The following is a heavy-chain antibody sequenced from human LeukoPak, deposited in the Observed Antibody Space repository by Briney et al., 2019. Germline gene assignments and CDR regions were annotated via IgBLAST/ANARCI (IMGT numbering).Heavy chain of an antibody. CDR1: GGSISSGDCY. CDR2: IYYSGST. D-gene: IGHD3-10*01. Sequence: SETLSLTCTVSGGSISSGDCYWSWIRQPPGKGLEWIGYIYYSGSTYYNPSLKSRVTISVDTSKNQFSLKLSSVTAADTAVYYCASITMVRGVNYWGQGTLVTVSS. V-gene: IGHV4-30-4*08. J-gene: IGHJ4*02. CDR3: ASITMVRGVNY.